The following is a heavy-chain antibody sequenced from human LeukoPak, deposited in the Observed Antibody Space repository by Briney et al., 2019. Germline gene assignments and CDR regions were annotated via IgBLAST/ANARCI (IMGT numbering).Heavy chain of an antibody. Sequence: GSSVKVSCKASGDTISRFAITWVRQAPGQGLEWMGGILPIFRTTNYAQKFQGRVTITTDESTSTAYMELSGLRSEDTAVYYCAGPFCSSPYCVPIWGQGTLVTVSS. CDR2: ILPIFRTT. J-gene: IGHJ4*02. D-gene: IGHD2-2*01. CDR1: GDTISRFA. V-gene: IGHV1-69*05. CDR3: AGPFCSSPYCVPI.